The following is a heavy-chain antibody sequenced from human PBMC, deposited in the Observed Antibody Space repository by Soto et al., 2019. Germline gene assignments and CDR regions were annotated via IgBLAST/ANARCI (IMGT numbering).Heavy chain of an antibody. V-gene: IGHV1-69*02. Sequence: QVQLVQSGAEVKKPGSSVKVSCKASGGTFSSYTISWVRQAPGQGLEWMGRIIPILGIANYAQKFQGRVTSTADKSTSTAYMELSSLRSEDTAVYYCATGVPAAKYYYYYYMDVWGKGTTVTVSS. CDR3: ATGVPAAKYYYYYYMDV. J-gene: IGHJ6*03. CDR1: GGTFSSYT. D-gene: IGHD2-2*01. CDR2: IIPILGIA.